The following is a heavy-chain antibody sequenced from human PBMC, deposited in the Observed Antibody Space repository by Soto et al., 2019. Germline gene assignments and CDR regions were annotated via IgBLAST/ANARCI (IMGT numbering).Heavy chain of an antibody. J-gene: IGHJ4*02. Sequence: QVQLVQSGAEVKKPGASVKVSCKASGYTFTSYDINWVRQATGQGLEWMGWMNPNSGDTGYAQKFTGRVTMTMNTPISTAYMELSSLRSEDTAVYYCARTTLSTVVTPRHFDYWGQGTLVTVSS. CDR2: MNPNSGDT. CDR1: GYTFTSYD. CDR3: ARTTLSTVVTPRHFDY. D-gene: IGHD4-17*01. V-gene: IGHV1-8*01.